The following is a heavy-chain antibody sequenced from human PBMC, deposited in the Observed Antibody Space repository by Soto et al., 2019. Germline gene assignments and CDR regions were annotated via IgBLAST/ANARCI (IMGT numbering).Heavy chain of an antibody. V-gene: IGHV1-18*01. D-gene: IGHD1-26*01. CDR2: ISAHNGNT. CDR3: ARDRRSYALDF. Sequence: QVQLVQSGAEVKKPGASVKVSCKASGYTFTSYGISWVRQAPGQGLEWMGWISAHNGNTNYAQKLQGRVTITTDASTSTVYMELRSLRSDDTAVSYCARDRRSYALDFWGQGTLVTVS. J-gene: IGHJ4*02. CDR1: GYTFTSYG.